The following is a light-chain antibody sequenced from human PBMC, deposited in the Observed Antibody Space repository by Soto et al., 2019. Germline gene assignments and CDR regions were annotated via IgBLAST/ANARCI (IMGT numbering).Light chain of an antibody. J-gene: IGKJ3*01. CDR3: LQANNFPFA. CDR2: GAS. Sequence: DMQMTQSPSSVSASVGDRVIIACRASQDIHTWLAWYQQKPGTAPKLLISGASSLHSGVPSRFSGSGSGTEFTLTITTLQPEDFATYYCLQANNFPFAFGLGTKVEIK. V-gene: IGKV1-12*01. CDR1: QDIHTW.